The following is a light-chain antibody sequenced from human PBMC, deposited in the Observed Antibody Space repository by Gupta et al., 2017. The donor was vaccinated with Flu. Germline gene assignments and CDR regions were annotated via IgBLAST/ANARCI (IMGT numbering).Light chain of an antibody. J-gene: IGKJ2*03. V-gene: IGKV3-20*01. CDR3: QQYGSSYS. Sequence: EIVLTQSPGTLSLSPGERATLSCRASQSVSSSYLAWYQQKPGQAPRLLIYGASSRATGIPDFTLTISRLEPEDFAVYYCQQYGSSYSFGQGTKLEIK. CDR1: QSVSSSY. CDR2: GAS.